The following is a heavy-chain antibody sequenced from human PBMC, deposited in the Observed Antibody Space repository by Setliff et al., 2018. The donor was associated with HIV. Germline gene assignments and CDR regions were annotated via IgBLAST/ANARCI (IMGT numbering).Heavy chain of an antibody. D-gene: IGHD3-16*01. CDR2: ISGYNGNT. J-gene: IGHJ6*03. Sequence: ASVKVSCKDSGYTFTSYCITWVRQAPGQGLEWMGWISGYNGNTDYAQNLHGRVTMTTDTSTSTAYMELRSLRSDDTAVYYCARAYPWGYVDYYYMDVWGKGTTVTVSS. CDR1: GYTFTSYC. CDR3: ARAYPWGYVDYYYMDV. V-gene: IGHV1-18*01.